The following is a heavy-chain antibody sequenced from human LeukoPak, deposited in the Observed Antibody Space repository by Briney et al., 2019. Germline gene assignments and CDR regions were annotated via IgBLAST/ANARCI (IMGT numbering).Heavy chain of an antibody. D-gene: IGHD3-22*01. CDR3: ARYPYQSYYFDY. CDR2: ISPTGSTT. V-gene: IGHV3-74*01. J-gene: IGHJ4*02. CDR1: GFSFSGHW. Sequence: GGSLRLSCAASGFSFSGHWMHWARQLPGKGLVWVSRISPTGSTTSYADSVKGRFTVSRDNAKNTLYLQVNSLRAEDTAVYYCARYPYQSYYFDYWGQGTLVTVSS.